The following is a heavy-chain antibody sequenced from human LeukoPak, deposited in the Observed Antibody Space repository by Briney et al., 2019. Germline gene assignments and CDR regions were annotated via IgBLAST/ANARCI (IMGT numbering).Heavy chain of an antibody. CDR1: GYTFTGYY. CDR2: INPNSGGT. V-gene: IGHV1-2*02. Sequence: ASVRVSCKASGYTFTGYYMHWVRQAPGQGLEWMGWINPNSGGTNYAQKFQGRVTMTRNTSISTAYMELSSLRSEDTAVYYCARMHESITMVRGVRYYYYYMDVWGKGTTVTISS. D-gene: IGHD3-10*01. J-gene: IGHJ6*03. CDR3: ARMHESITMVRGVRYYYYYMDV.